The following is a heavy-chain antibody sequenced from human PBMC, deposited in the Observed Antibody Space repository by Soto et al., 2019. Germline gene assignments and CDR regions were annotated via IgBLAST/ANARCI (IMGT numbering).Heavy chain of an antibody. J-gene: IGHJ6*02. CDR2: MSYDGSNK. CDR1: GFTFSSYG. CDR3: ARDSYGMDV. V-gene: IGHV3-30*03. Sequence: QVQLVESGGGVVQPGRSLRLSCAASGFTFSSYGIHWVHQAPGKGLEWVAVMSYDGSNKYYADSVEGRFTISRDNSKNTLYLQMNSLRAEDTAVYYCARDSYGMDVWGQGTTVTVSS.